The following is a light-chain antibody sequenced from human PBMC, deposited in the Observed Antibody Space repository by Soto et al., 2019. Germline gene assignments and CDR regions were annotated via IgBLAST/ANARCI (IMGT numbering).Light chain of an antibody. J-gene: IGLJ1*01. V-gene: IGLV1-40*01. CDR1: SSNIWANYD. CDR2: ANS. Sequence: QSVLTQPPSVSGAPGQSVTISCTGSSSNIWANYDVHWYQQRPGTAPKLLIFANSNRPSGVPDRFSGSKSGTSASLVITGLQAEDEGDSYCQSYDSTLSSRYVFGTGTKLTVL. CDR3: QSYDSTLSSRYV.